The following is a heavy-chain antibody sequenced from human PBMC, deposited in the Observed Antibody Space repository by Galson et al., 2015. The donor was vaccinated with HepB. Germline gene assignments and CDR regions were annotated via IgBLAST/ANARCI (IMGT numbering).Heavy chain of an antibody. CDR1: GYTFTSYA. Sequence: SVKVSCKASGYTFTSYAMHWVRQAPGQRLEWMGWINAGNGNTKYSQKFQGRVTITRDTSASTAYMELSSLRSEDTAVYYCARSLFGYDGVFDYWGQGTLVTVSS. D-gene: IGHD5-12*01. V-gene: IGHV1-3*01. CDR3: ARSLFGYDGVFDY. J-gene: IGHJ4*02. CDR2: INAGNGNT.